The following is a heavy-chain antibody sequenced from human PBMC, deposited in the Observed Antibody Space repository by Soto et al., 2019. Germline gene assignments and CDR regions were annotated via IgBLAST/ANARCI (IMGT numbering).Heavy chain of an antibody. CDR1: GFTFNKYA. CDR3: AKATWGYWYFDL. J-gene: IGHJ2*01. Sequence: VGSLRLSCSASGFTFNKYAMSWVRQAPGKGLEWVSAISGSGDSPYYADSVKGRFTVSRDNSKNTLYLQMTSLRAEDTAVYYCAKATWGYWYFDLWGRGTLVTVSS. V-gene: IGHV3-23*01. CDR2: ISGSGDSP. D-gene: IGHD7-27*01.